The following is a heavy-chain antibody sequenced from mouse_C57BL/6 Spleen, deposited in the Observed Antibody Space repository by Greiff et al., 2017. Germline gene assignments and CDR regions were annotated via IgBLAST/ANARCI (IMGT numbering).Heavy chain of an antibody. CDR1: GYTFTSYD. CDR2: IYPRDGST. J-gene: IGHJ1*03. V-gene: IGHV1-85*01. CDR3: ARRRYFDV. Sequence: LVESGPELVKPGASVTLSCKASGYTFTSYDINWVKQRPGQGLEWIGWIYPRDGSTKYNEKFKGKATLTVDTSSSTAYMELHSLTSEDSAVYFCARRRYFDVWGTGTTVTVSS.